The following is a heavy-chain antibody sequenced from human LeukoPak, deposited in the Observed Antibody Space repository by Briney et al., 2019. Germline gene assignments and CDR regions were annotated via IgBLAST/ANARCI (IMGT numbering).Heavy chain of an antibody. Sequence: GGSLRLSCAASGFTFSSYGMHWVRQAPGKGLEWVAVIWYDGSNKYYADSVKGRFTISRDNSKNTLYLQMNSLRAEDTAVYYCARGFSYGTFGYWGQGTLVTVSS. V-gene: IGHV3-33*01. J-gene: IGHJ4*02. D-gene: IGHD5-18*01. CDR1: GFTFSSYG. CDR2: IWYDGSNK. CDR3: ARGFSYGTFGY.